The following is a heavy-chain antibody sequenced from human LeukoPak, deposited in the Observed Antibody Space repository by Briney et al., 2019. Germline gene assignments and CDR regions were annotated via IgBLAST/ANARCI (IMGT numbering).Heavy chain of an antibody. V-gene: IGHV4-34*01. CDR3: ARDGGWYKRGLDYYYYYMDV. D-gene: IGHD6-19*01. CDR1: GGSLSGYY. CDR2: INHSGST. J-gene: IGHJ6*03. Sequence: SETLSLTCAVYGGSLSGYYWSWIRQPPGKGLEWIGEINHSGSTNYNPSLKSRVTISVDTSKNQFSLKLSSVTAADTAVYYCARDGGWYKRGLDYYYYYMDVWGKGTSVTVSS.